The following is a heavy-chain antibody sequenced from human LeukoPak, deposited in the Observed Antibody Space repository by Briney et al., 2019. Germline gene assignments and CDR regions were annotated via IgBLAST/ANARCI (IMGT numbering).Heavy chain of an antibody. CDR3: AKGGGRGDYDLTGRFSTHFDS. J-gene: IGHJ4*02. V-gene: IGHV3-23*01. Sequence: SGGSLRLSCAASGFIFHTYAMGWVRQAPGKGPGWVSAISGGGTRTYYADSVTGRFTIARDNSKNTVYLQMNSLRGEDTAVYFCAKGGGRGDYDLTGRFSTHFDSWGQGTLVVVSS. CDR2: ISGGGTRT. CDR1: GFIFHTYA. D-gene: IGHD4-17*01.